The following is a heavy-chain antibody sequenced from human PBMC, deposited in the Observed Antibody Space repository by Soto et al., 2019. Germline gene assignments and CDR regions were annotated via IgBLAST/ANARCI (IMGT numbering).Heavy chain of an antibody. CDR2: IYSGGST. D-gene: IGHD3-22*01. J-gene: IGHJ4*02. Sequence: EVQLVESGGGLIQPGGSLRLSCAASGFTVSSNYMSWVRQAPGKGLEWVSVIYSGGSTYYADSVKGRFTISRDNSKNTLYLQMNSLRAEDTAVYDCARGYYYDSSGYYWAYFDYWGQGTLVTVSS. CDR3: ARGYYYDSSGYYWAYFDY. CDR1: GFTVSSNY. V-gene: IGHV3-53*01.